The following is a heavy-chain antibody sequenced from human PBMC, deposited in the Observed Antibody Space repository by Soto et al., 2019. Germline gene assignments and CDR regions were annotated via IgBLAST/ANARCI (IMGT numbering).Heavy chain of an antibody. CDR2: ISAHNGNS. D-gene: IGHD3-10*01. Sequence: QVQLVQSGDEMRKPGASVKVSCQASGYTFSNYGITWVRQAPGQGLEWMGWISAHNGNSKYAQSLQGRLTLTTDTSTSTAYMELRSLRSDDTAVYYCARDWYFYGSGSPNHMDVWGKGTTASVSS. V-gene: IGHV1-18*01. CDR3: ARDWYFYGSGSPNHMDV. J-gene: IGHJ6*03. CDR1: GYTFSNYG.